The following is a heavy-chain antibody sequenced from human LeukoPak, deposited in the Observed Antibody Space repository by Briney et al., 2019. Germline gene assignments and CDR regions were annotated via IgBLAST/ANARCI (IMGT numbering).Heavy chain of an antibody. D-gene: IGHD3-10*01. CDR2: MNPYSGNT. Sequence: ASVKVSCKASGYTFTSYDINWVRQATGQGLEWMGWMNPYSGNTGYAQKFQGRVTMTRNTSISTAYMELSSLRSEDTAVYYCATPYYYGSGSYSGLYYYYGMDVWGQGTTVTVSS. J-gene: IGHJ6*02. CDR3: ATPYYYGSGSYSGLYYYYGMDV. V-gene: IGHV1-8*01. CDR1: GYTFTSYD.